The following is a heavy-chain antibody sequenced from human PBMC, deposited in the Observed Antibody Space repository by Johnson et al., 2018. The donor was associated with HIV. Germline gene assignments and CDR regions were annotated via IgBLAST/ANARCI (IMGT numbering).Heavy chain of an antibody. D-gene: IGHD2-21*01. CDR3: ATIWPGNFAFDI. CDR1: GFTVSSNY. J-gene: IGHJ3*02. Sequence: QVQLVESGGGLVQPGGSLRLSCAASGFTVSSNYMSWVRQAPGKGLEWVAFIRYDGGTKCYADSVKGRFTISRDNSKSTLYLQMHSLRTEDTAMYYCATIWPGNFAFDIWGQGTMVTVSS. V-gene: IGHV3-30*02. CDR2: IRYDGGTK.